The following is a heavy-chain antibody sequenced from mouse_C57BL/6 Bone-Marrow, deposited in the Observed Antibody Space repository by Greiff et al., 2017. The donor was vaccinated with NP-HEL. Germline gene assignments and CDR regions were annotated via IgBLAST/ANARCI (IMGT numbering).Heavy chain of an antibody. CDR1: GIDFSRYW. D-gene: IGHD2-3*01. J-gene: IGHJ3*01. CDR3: ARGIYDGYYVPFAY. CDR2: INPDSSTI. Sequence: EVKLMESGGGLVQPGGSLKLSCAASGIDFSRYWMSWVRRAPGKGLEWIGEINPDSSTINYAPSLKDKFIISRDNAKNTLYLQMSKVRSEDTALYYCARGIYDGYYVPFAYWGQGTLVTVSA. V-gene: IGHV4-1*01.